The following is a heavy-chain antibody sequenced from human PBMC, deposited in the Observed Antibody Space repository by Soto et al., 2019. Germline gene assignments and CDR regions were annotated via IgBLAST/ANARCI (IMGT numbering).Heavy chain of an antibody. J-gene: IGHJ6*03. Sequence: SETLSLTCTVSGGSISSSSYYWGWIRQPPGKGLEWIGSIYYSGSTYYNPSLKSRVTISVDTSKNQFSLKLSSVTAADTAVYYCARKAHDYSNQEVSDYYYYYMDVWGKGTTVTVSS. V-gene: IGHV4-39*01. CDR1: GGSISSSSYY. CDR3: ARKAHDYSNQEVSDYYYYYMDV. CDR2: IYYSGST. D-gene: IGHD4-4*01.